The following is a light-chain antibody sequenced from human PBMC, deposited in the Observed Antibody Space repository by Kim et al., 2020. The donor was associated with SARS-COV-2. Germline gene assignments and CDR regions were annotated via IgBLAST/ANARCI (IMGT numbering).Light chain of an antibody. CDR3: QKYNSAPRRT. CDR2: AAS. V-gene: IGKV1-27*01. CDR1: QGISNY. Sequence: DIQMTQSPSSLSASVGDRVTITCRASQGISNYLAWYQQKPGKVPKLLIYAASTLQSVVPSRFSGSGSGTDFTLTISSLQPEDVATYYCQKYNSAPRRTFGQGTKVDIK. J-gene: IGKJ1*01.